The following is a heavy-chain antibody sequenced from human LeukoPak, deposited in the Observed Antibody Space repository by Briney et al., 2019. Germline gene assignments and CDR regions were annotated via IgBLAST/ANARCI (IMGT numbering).Heavy chain of an antibody. D-gene: IGHD3-22*01. CDR3: ARDRYDRSGYYFLGNAFDI. V-gene: IGHV3-23*01. Sequence: GGSLRLSCAASGFTFSSYAMSWVRQAPGKGLEWVSAISGSGGSTYYADSVKGRFTISRDNSKNTLYLQMNSLRAEDTAVYYCARDRYDRSGYYFLGNAFDIWGQGTMVTVSS. CDR1: GFTFSSYA. J-gene: IGHJ3*02. CDR2: ISGSGGST.